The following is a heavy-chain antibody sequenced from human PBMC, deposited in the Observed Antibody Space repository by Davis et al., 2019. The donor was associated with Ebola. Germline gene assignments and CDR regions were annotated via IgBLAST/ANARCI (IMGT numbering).Heavy chain of an antibody. CDR3: AKDGPFSGTYPYYFDY. Sequence: GESLKISCAASGFSFSTYSLDWVRQAPGKGLEWVAVISYDGSNKYYADSVKGRFTISRDNSKKTVDLQMSSLRPEDTAVYYCAKDGPFSGTYPYYFDYWGQGTLITVSS. CDR1: GFSFSTYS. CDR2: ISYDGSNK. J-gene: IGHJ4*02. V-gene: IGHV3-30*18. D-gene: IGHD1-26*01.